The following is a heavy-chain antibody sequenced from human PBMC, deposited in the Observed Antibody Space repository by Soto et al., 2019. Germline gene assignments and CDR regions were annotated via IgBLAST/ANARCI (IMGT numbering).Heavy chain of an antibody. D-gene: IGHD2-21*02. CDR2: IIPIFGTA. J-gene: IGHJ3*02. V-gene: IGHV1-69*12. CDR3: ARDLVNCGGDCYLHDAFDI. Sequence: QVQLVQSGAEVKKPGSSVKVSCKASGGTFSSYAISWVRQAPGQGLEWMGGIIPIFGTANYAQKFQGRVTITAYESTSTAYMELSSLRSEDTAVYYCARDLVNCGGDCYLHDAFDIWGQGTMVTVSS. CDR1: GGTFSSYA.